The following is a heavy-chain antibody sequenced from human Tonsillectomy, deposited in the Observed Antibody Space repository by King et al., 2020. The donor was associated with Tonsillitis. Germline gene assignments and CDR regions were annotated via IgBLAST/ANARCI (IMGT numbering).Heavy chain of an antibody. D-gene: IGHD4-23*01. CDR2: MFHTGSS. J-gene: IGHJ3*01. V-gene: IGHV4-38-2*01. CDR3: VRTSRDYGGNTNSFDF. Sequence: QPQESGPGLVKPSETLSLTCDVSGYSISSGYYWGWIRQPPGKGLEYIGNMFHTGSSSFNPSLKSRVTISVDRSKNQFSLRLSSVTASDTAVYYCVRTSRDYGGNTNSFDFWGQGTMVTVSS. CDR1: GYSISSGYY.